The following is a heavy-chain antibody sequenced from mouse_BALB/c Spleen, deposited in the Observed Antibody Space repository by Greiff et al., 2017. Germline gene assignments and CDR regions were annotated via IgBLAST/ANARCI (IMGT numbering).Heavy chain of an antibody. CDR1: GFSLTSYG. D-gene: IGHD2-1*01. J-gene: IGHJ4*01. V-gene: IGHV2-9*02. CDR2: IWAGGST. Sequence: QVQLKQSGPGLVAPSQSLSITCTVSGFSLTSYGVHWVRQPPGKGLEWLGVIWAGGSTNYNSALMSRLSISKDNSKSQVFLKMNSLQTDDTAMYYCARPRYGNYYAMDYWGQGTSVTVSS. CDR3: ARPRYGNYYAMDY.